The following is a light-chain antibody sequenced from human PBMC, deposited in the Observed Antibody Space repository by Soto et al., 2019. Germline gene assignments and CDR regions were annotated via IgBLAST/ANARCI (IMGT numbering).Light chain of an antibody. J-gene: IGKJ2*01. CDR3: QQSFTSPYT. Sequence: ESVLTQSPATLSLSPGDRATLSCRASQSITNSLAWYRHQPGQPPRLLIYDASKRATGIPARFIGSGSGTHFTLSISRLEPEDFAVYYCQQSFTSPYTFGQGTKLEIK. V-gene: IGKV3-11*01. CDR2: DAS. CDR1: QSITNS.